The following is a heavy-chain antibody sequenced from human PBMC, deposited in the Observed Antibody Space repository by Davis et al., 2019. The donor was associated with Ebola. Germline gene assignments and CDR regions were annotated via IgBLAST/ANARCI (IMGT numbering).Heavy chain of an antibody. D-gene: IGHD1-26*01. V-gene: IGHV3-20*04. CDR1: GFTFVDYG. J-gene: IGHJ4*02. CDR3: ARDWVVGAHLDY. CDR2: IYWNGGST. Sequence: PSGSLSLSCAASGFTFVDYGMSWVRQPPGKGLEWVSGIYWNGGSTGYAYSVKGRFIISRDNSKNFLYLQMNSLRAEDTALYYCARDWVVGAHLDYWGQGTLVTVSS.